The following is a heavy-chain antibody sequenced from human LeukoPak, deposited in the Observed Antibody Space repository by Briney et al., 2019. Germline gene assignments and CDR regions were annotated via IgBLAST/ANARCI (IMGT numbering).Heavy chain of an antibody. J-gene: IGHJ3*02. CDR3: ARGSDYDILTEEAFDI. V-gene: IGHV4-30-2*01. D-gene: IGHD3-9*01. CDR2: IYHSGST. CDR1: GGPISSGGYS. Sequence: SETLSLTCAVSGGPISSGGYSWSWIRQPPGKGLEWIGYIYHSGSTYYNPSLKSRVTISVDRSKNQFSLKLSSVTAADTAVYYCARGSDYDILTEEAFDIWGQGTMVTVSS.